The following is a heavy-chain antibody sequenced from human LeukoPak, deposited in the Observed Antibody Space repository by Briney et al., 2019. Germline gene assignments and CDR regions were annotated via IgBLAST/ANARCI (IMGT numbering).Heavy chain of an antibody. Sequence: GGSLRLSCGVSGFTVRRNYMSWVRQAPGKGLEWVSVIYSADSKNHADSVKGRFTISRDSSRNTVYLQMNSLRVEDTAVYYCGLSGSSPLDYWGQGTLVTVSS. CDR1: GFTVRRNY. V-gene: IGHV3-53*01. J-gene: IGHJ4*02. D-gene: IGHD1-26*01. CDR2: IYSADSK. CDR3: GLSGSSPLDY.